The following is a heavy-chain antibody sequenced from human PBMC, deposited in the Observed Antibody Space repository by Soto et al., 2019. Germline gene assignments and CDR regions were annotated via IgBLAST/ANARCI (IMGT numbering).Heavy chain of an antibody. Sequence: PSETLSLTCAVYGGSFSGYYWSWIRQPPGKGLEWIGEINHSGSTNYNPSLKSRVTISVDTSKNQFSLKLSSVTAADTAVYYCARWGYRGGYYYYGMDVWGQGTTVTVSS. CDR2: INHSGST. J-gene: IGHJ6*02. CDR1: GGSFSGYY. V-gene: IGHV4-34*01. CDR3: ARWGYRGGYYYYGMDV. D-gene: IGHD5-18*01.